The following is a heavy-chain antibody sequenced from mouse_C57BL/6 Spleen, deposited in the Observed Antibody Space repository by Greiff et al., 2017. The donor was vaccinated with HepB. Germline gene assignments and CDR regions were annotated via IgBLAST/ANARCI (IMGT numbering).Heavy chain of an antibody. J-gene: IGHJ4*01. D-gene: IGHD1-1*01. Sequence: QVQLQQSGAELARPGASVKLSCKASGYTFTSYGISWVKQRTGQGLEWIGEIYPRSGNTYYNEKFKGKATLTADKSSSTAYMELRSLTSEDSAVYFCARFVYGSSYGYAMDYWGQGTSVTVAS. CDR2: IYPRSGNT. CDR3: ARFVYGSSYGYAMDY. CDR1: GYTFTSYG. V-gene: IGHV1-81*01.